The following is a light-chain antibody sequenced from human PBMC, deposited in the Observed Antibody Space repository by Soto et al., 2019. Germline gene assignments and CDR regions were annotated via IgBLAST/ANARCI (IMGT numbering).Light chain of an antibody. CDR2: KAS. CDR3: QQYNSYSPA. Sequence: DIQMTQSPSTLSASVGDRVTITCRARQSISSWLAWYQQKPGKAPKLLIYKASNLESGVPSRFSGSGSGTEFTLTISSLQPDDFATYYCQQYNSYSPAFGGGTKVEIK. J-gene: IGKJ4*02. CDR1: QSISSW. V-gene: IGKV1-5*03.